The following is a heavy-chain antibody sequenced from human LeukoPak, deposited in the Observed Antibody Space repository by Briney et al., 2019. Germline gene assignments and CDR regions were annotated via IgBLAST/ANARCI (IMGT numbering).Heavy chain of an antibody. Sequence: ASVKVSCKASGYTFTSYGISWVRQAPGQGLEWMGWISAYNGNTNYAQKLQGRVTMTTDTSTSTAYMELRSLRSDDTAVYYCARRYCSSTSWYSYYYYYMDVWGKGTTVTVSS. CDR3: ARRYCSSTSWYSYYYYYMDV. CDR2: ISAYNGNT. V-gene: IGHV1-18*01. J-gene: IGHJ6*03. D-gene: IGHD2-2*02. CDR1: GYTFTSYG.